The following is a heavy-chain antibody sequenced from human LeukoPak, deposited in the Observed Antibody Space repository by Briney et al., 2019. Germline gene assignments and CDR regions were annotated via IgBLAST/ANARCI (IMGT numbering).Heavy chain of an antibody. J-gene: IGHJ6*02. CDR2: INPSGGST. CDR3: ARDKPGICSSTSCSPDYYYGMDV. CDR1: GGTFSSYA. Sequence: ASVKVSCKASGGTFSSYAISWVRQAPGQGLEWMGIINPSGGSTSYAQKFQGRVTMTRDTSTSTVYMELSSLRSEDTAVHYCARDKPGICSSTSCSPDYYYGMDVWGQGTTVTVSS. V-gene: IGHV1-46*01. D-gene: IGHD2-2*01.